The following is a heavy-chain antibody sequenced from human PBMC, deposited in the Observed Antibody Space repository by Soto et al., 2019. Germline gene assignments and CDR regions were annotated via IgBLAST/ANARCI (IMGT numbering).Heavy chain of an antibody. V-gene: IGHV1-3*01. Sequence: GASVKVSCKASGYTFTSYAMHWVRQAPGQRLEWMGWINAGNGNTKYSQKFQGRVTITRDTSASTAYMELSSLRSEDTAVYYCASASYYGSIGYGPVHDYWGQGTLVTV. D-gene: IGHD3-22*01. CDR3: ASASYYGSIGYGPVHDY. CDR1: GYTFTSYA. J-gene: IGHJ4*02. CDR2: INAGNGNT.